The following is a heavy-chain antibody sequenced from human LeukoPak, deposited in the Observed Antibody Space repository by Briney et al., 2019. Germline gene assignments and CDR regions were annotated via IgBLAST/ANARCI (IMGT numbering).Heavy chain of an antibody. D-gene: IGHD6-19*01. CDR2: INPSGGST. J-gene: IGHJ4*02. CDR1: GYTFTSYY. V-gene: IGHV1-46*01. CDR3: ARALRGAVAGNTADY. Sequence: ASVKVSCKASGYTFTSYYMHWVRQAPGQGLEWKGIINPSGGSTSCAQKFQGRVTMTRDTPTSTVYMELSSLRSEDTAVYYCARALRGAVAGNTADYWGQGTLVTVSS.